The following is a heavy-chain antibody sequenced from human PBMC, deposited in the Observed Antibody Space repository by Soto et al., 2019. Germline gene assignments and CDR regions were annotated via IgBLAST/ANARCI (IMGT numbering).Heavy chain of an antibody. V-gene: IGHV4-59*01. CDR3: ARSTYGDYDY. J-gene: IGHJ4*02. Sequence: SETLSLTCTASGSSISSYYWSWIRQPPGKGLEWIGYIYYSGSTNYNPSLKSRVTISVDTSKNQFSLKLSSVTAADTAVYYCARSTYGDYDYWGQGTQVTVSS. CDR2: IYYSGST. D-gene: IGHD4-17*01. CDR1: GSSISSYY.